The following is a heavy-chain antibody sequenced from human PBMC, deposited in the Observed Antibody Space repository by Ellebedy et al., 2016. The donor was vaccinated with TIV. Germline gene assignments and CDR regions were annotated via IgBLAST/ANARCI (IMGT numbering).Heavy chain of an antibody. V-gene: IGHV3-30-3*01. Sequence: PGGSLRLSCAASGFSFGSYVMHWVRQAPGKGLEWVAAISSDGIEEYYADSVKGRFTISRDNSKNTLYLQMNSLSGEDTAVYCCSTELRAPDRKEFDNWGQGTLVTVSS. CDR1: GFSFGSYV. CDR2: ISSDGIEE. J-gene: IGHJ4*02. D-gene: IGHD3-3*01. CDR3: STELRAPDRKEFDN.